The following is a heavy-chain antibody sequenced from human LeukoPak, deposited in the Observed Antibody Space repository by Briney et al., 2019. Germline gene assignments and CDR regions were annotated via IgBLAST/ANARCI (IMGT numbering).Heavy chain of an antibody. CDR1: GGSISTGNW. V-gene: IGHV4-4*02. D-gene: IGHD3-10*01. Sequence: SETLSLTCAVSGGSISTGNWWSWVRQPPGKGLEWIGEIYYSGSTSYSPSLKSRVTISVDTSMHQFSLKLSSVTAADTAVYYCARHGIGVGSGTNFDYWGQGTLVTVSS. CDR2: IYYSGST. CDR3: ARHGIGVGSGTNFDY. J-gene: IGHJ4*02.